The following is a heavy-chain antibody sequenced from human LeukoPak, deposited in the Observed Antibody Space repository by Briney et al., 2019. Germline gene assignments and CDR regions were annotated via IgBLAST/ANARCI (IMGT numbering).Heavy chain of an antibody. CDR2: ISSSVSTI. Sequence: PGRSLRLSCAASGFTFSSYEMNCVRQAPGKELEWVSFISSSVSTIYYADSVKGRFTISRDNAKNSLYLQMNSLRAEDTAVYYCARGFGGYDIIDYWGQGTLVTVSS. V-gene: IGHV3-48*03. CDR1: GFTFSSYE. CDR3: ARGFGGYDIIDY. D-gene: IGHD5-12*01. J-gene: IGHJ4*02.